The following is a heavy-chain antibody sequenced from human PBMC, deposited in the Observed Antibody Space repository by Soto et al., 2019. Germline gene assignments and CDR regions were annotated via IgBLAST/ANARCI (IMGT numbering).Heavy chain of an antibody. CDR1: GFTFDDYA. Sequence: EVQLVESGGCLVQPGRSLRLSCAASGFTFDDYALHGVRQAPGKGLEWVSGISWNSGKIDYADSVKGRFTISRDNAKNSLYLQMNSLRVEDTALYYCAKAMGSSGWYGADYWGQGTLVTVSS. J-gene: IGHJ4*02. V-gene: IGHV3-9*01. CDR3: AKAMGSSGWYGADY. D-gene: IGHD6-19*01. CDR2: ISWNSGKI.